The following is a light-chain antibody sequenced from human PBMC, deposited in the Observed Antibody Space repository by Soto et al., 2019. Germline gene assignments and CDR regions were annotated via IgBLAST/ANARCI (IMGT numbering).Light chain of an antibody. J-gene: IGLJ2*01. CDR2: SNN. Sequence: QSVLTQPPSASGTPGQRVTISCSGSTSNIGSHTVNWSQQLPGTAPKLLIYSNNQRPSGVPDRFSGSKSGTSASLAISGLQSEHEADYYCAAWDDSLNGVVFGGGTKLTVL. CDR1: TSNIGSHT. V-gene: IGLV1-44*01. CDR3: AAWDDSLNGVV.